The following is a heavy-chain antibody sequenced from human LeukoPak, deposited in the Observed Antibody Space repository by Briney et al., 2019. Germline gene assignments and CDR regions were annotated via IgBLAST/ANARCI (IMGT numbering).Heavy chain of an antibody. CDR2: ISTYNGDT. Sequence: ASVKVSCKTSGYTFTSHGINWVRQAPGQGLEWMGWISTYNGDTNSAQKFQGRITLTTDTSTSTAYMELRSLRYDDTAVYYCTRRGPPATNWFDPWGQGTLVTVSS. V-gene: IGHV1-18*01. CDR3: TRRGPPATNWFDP. CDR1: GYTFTSHG. D-gene: IGHD3-10*01. J-gene: IGHJ5*02.